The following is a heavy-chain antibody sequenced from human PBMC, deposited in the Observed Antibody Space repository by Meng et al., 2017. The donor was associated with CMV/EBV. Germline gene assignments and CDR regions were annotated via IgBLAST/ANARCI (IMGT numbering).Heavy chain of an antibody. CDR1: GYTFTGYY. V-gene: IGHV1-2*02. CDR2: INPNSGGT. D-gene: IGHD2-2*01. J-gene: IGHJ4*02. Sequence: ASVKVSCKASGYTFTGYYMHWVRQAPGQGLEWMGWINPNSGGTNYAQKFQGRVTMTRDTSISTAYMELSRLRSDDTAVYYCARDRLGYCSSTSCYCGADWGQGTLVTVSS. CDR3: ARDRLGYCSSTSCYCGAD.